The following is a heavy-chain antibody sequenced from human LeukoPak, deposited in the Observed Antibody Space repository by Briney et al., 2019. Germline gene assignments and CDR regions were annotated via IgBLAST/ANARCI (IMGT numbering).Heavy chain of an antibody. V-gene: IGHV3-23*01. CDR3: AIDDSSGYYSFDY. Sequence: GGSLRLSCAASGFTFSIYAFNWVRQAPGKGLEWVSAISGSGGITYYADSVKGRFTISRDNSKNTLYLQMNSLRAEDTAVYYCAIDDSSGYYSFDYWGQGTLVTVSS. J-gene: IGHJ4*02. CDR2: ISGSGGIT. D-gene: IGHD3-22*01. CDR1: GFTFSIYA.